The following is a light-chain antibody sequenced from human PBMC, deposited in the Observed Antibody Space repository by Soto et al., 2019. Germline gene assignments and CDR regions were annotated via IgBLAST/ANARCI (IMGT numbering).Light chain of an antibody. Sequence: QSALTQPASVSGSPGQSITISCTGTSSDVGGYNFVSWYQHHPDKAPKLIIYEVTNRPSGVSNRFSGSKSGNTASLTISGLRAEDDTAYYCSSYSRTFTVVFGGGTKLTVL. V-gene: IGLV2-14*01. CDR3: SSYSRTFTVV. CDR1: SSDVGGYNF. J-gene: IGLJ2*01. CDR2: EVT.